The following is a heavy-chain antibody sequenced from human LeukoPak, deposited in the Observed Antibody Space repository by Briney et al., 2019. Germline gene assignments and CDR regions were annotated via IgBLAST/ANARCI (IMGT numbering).Heavy chain of an antibody. Sequence: ASVKVSCKVSGYTFTDYYMHWVQQAPGKGLEWMGLVDPEDGETIYAEKFQGRVTITADTSTDTAYMELSSLRSEDTAVYYCATAYYDSSGSAPRYWGQGTLVAVSS. D-gene: IGHD3-22*01. V-gene: IGHV1-69-2*01. J-gene: IGHJ4*02. CDR1: GYTFTDYY. CDR3: ATAYYDSSGSAPRY. CDR2: VDPEDGET.